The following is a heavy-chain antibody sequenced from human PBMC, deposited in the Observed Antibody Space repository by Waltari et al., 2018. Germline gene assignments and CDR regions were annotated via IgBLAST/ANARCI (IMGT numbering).Heavy chain of an antibody. D-gene: IGHD2-8*01. CDR3: AKAKAARLYHFDY. CDR1: GFTFSSYG. CDR2: IWYDGSNK. V-gene: IGHV3-30*18. J-gene: IGHJ4*02. Sequence: QVQLVESGGGVVQPGRSLRLSCAASGFTFSSYGMHWVRQAPGKGLEWVAVIWYDGSNKYYADSVKGRFTISRDNSKNTLYLQMNSLRAEDTAMYYCAKAKAARLYHFDYWGQGTLVTVSS.